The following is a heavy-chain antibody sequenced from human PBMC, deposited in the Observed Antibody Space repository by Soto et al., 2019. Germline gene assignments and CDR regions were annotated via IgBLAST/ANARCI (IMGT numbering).Heavy chain of an antibody. Sequence: LRLSCAASGFTFSSYGMHWVRQAPGKGLEWVAVISYDGSNKYYADSVKGRFTISRDTSKNTLYLQMNSLRAEDSAVYYYAKTVVPAASTLGDFYYGMDVWGQGTTVTVSS. J-gene: IGHJ6*02. CDR1: GFTFSSYG. V-gene: IGHV3-30*18. CDR3: AKTVVPAASTLGDFYYGMDV. CDR2: ISYDGSNK. D-gene: IGHD2-2*01.